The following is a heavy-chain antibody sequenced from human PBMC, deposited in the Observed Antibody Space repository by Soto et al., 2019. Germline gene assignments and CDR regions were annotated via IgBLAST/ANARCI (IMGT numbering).Heavy chain of an antibody. CDR3: ARGYDYYYGVDV. CDR1: GYTFTNYD. CDR2: MNPNTGNT. V-gene: IGHV1-8*01. J-gene: IGHJ6*02. Sequence: GASVKVSRKASGYTFTNYDINWVRQATGQGLEYMGWMNPNTGNTGYAQKFQGRVTMTRDTSTSTAYMELSSLRSEDTAVYFCARGYDYYYGVDVWGQGTTVTVSS.